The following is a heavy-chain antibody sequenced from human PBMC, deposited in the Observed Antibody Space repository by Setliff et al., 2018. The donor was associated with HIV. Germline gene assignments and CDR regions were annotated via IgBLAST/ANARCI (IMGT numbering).Heavy chain of an antibody. Sequence: GGSLRLSCAASGFSFSSYWMSWVRQAPGKGLEWVANIKQDGSEKYYVDSVRGRFTISRDNAKNSLYLQMNSLIAEDTAVYYCAIDATRGGDMDVWAKGTTVTVSS. D-gene: IGHD2-15*01. CDR3: AIDATRGGDMDV. CDR1: GFSFSSYW. V-gene: IGHV3-7*01. J-gene: IGHJ6*03. CDR2: IKQDGSEK.